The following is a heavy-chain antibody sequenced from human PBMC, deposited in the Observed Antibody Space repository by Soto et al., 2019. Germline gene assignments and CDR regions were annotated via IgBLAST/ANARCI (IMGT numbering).Heavy chain of an antibody. Sequence: PSETLSLTCTVSGGSISSGGYYWSWIRQHPGKGLEWIGYIYYSGSTYYNPSLKSRVTISVDTSKNQFSLKLSSVTAADTAVYYCARDSGTGTYFDYWGQGTLVTVSS. CDR2: IYYSGST. CDR3: ARDSGTGTYFDY. D-gene: IGHD1-1*01. CDR1: GGSISSGGYY. V-gene: IGHV4-31*02. J-gene: IGHJ4*02.